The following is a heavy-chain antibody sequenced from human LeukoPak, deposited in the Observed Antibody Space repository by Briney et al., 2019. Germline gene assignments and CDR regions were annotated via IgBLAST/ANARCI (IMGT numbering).Heavy chain of an antibody. Sequence: GGSLRLSCTASGFTFGDYLMSWFRQAPGKGLEWIGFISGGTTEYAASVKGRFTISRDDSKNTLYLQMNSLKTEDTAVYYCTTDLEVPAGSYYYGMDVWGQGTTVTVSS. CDR3: TTDLEVPAGSYYYGMDV. V-gene: IGHV3-49*03. CDR2: ISGGTT. J-gene: IGHJ6*02. D-gene: IGHD2-2*01. CDR1: GFTFGDYL.